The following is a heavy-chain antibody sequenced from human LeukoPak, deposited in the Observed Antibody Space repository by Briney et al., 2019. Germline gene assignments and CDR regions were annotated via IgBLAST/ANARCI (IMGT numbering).Heavy chain of an antibody. CDR2: IFPVDSDT. J-gene: IGHJ3*02. V-gene: IGHV5-51*01. D-gene: IGHD4-23*01. CDR3: ARHKNDYGGHSDAFEI. Sequence: GESLKISCKGSGYSFTSYWLGWVRQMPGKGLEWMGIIFPVDSDTRYSPSFQGQVTISVDKSINTAYLQWSSLKASDTAIYYCARHKNDYGGHSDAFEIWGQGTLVTVSS. CDR1: GYSFTSYW.